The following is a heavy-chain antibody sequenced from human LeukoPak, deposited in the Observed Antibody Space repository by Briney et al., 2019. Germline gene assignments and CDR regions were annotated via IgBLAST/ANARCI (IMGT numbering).Heavy chain of an antibody. Sequence: PSETLSLTCTVSGGSINSGDYYWSWIRQTPGKGLEWIGYIYYSGSTYYNAPLKSRVTISLDTSKTQFSLKLNSVTAADTAVYYCARGEWELGGFDIWGQGTTVTVSS. CDR1: GGSINSGDYY. D-gene: IGHD3-10*01. J-gene: IGHJ3*02. CDR2: IYYSGST. V-gene: IGHV4-30-4*01. CDR3: ARGEWELGGFDI.